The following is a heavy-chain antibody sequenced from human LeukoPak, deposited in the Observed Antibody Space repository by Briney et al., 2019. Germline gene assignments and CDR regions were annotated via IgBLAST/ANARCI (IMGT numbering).Heavy chain of an antibody. CDR3: VASYGGYVLDY. CDR2: VFNNGGT. J-gene: IGHJ4*02. D-gene: IGHD5-12*01. Sequence: PSETLSLTCSVSGGSIGSYHWNWIRQPSGKGLEWIGIVFNNGGTKHNPSLKSRAAISVVTSKNQFALKLSSVTAADTAVYYCVASYGGYVLDYWGQGALVIVSS. CDR1: GGSIGSYH. V-gene: IGHV4-59*01.